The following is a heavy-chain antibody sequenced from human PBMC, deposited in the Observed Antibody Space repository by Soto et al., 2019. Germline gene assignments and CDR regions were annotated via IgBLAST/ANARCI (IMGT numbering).Heavy chain of an antibody. CDR1: GGTLSSFINYP. CDR3: ARRDTSGFLRYFDN. D-gene: IGHD3-3*01. V-gene: IGHV1-69*06. J-gene: IGHJ4*02. Sequence: QMQLVQSGAEVKKPGSSVKVSCKASGGTLSSFINYPINWVRQAPGQGLEWMGGIVPNVGTVNYAQKFQGRVTINADKSTCTAYMELSSLRSEYTALYYCARRDTSGFLRYFDNWGQGTLVTVSS. CDR2: IVPNVGTV.